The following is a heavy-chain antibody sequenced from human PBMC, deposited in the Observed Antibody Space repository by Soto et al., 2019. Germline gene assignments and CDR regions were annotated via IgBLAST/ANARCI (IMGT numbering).Heavy chain of an antibody. CDR2: VSAGGDMT. D-gene: IGHD3-10*01. V-gene: IGHV3-23*01. Sequence: XVSLRLSCAASGFTFSSYAMSWVRQAPGKGLEWVSSVSAGGDMTYYSDSVKGRFTISRDNSNNALFLQMNSLRIEDTALYYCARGDRGGSGSPASYYYSGLDVWGQGTTVTVSS. J-gene: IGHJ6*02. CDR3: ARGDRGGSGSPASYYYSGLDV. CDR1: GFTFSSYA.